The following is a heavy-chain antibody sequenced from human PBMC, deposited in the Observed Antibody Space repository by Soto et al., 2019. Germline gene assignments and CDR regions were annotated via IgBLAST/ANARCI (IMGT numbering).Heavy chain of an antibody. CDR3: ARGFWSGYVPYNWFDP. J-gene: IGHJ5*02. CDR1: GGTSSSYA. V-gene: IGHV1-69*01. CDR2: IIPIFGTA. D-gene: IGHD3-3*01. Sequence: QVQLVQSGAEVKKPGSSVKVSCKASGGTSSSYAISWVRQAPGQGLEWMGGIIPIFGTANYAQKFQGRVTITADESTSTAYMELSSLRSEDTAVYYCARGFWSGYVPYNWFDPWGQGTLVTVSS.